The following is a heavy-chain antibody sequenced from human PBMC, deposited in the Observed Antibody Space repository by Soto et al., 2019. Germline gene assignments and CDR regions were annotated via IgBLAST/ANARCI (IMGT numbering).Heavy chain of an antibody. CDR3: VRQAGGASTPGDDY. D-gene: IGHD2-15*01. Sequence: QVQLVQSGAEVKKPGASVKVSCKASGYTFVAFDIAWVRQASGQGLEWGGWVNPDTGDTAYKREFQGRLSMTRDTSINTVYMELSSLTPDDTVMYFCVRQAGGASTPGDDYWGQGTLVTVSP. CDR2: VNPDTGDT. CDR1: GYTFVAFD. V-gene: IGHV1-8*01. J-gene: IGHJ4*02.